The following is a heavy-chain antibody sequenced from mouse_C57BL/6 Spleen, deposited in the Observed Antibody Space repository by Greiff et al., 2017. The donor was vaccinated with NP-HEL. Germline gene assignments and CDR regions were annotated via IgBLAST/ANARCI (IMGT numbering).Heavy chain of an antibody. CDR3: ARAPSNWAFDY. Sequence: DVKLQESGPGLVKPSQSLSLTCSVTGYSITSGYYWNWIRQFPGNKLEWMGYISYDGSNNYNPSLKNRISITRDTSKNQFFLKLNSVTTEDTATYYCARAPSNWAFDYWGQGTTLTVSS. CDR1: GYSITSGYY. CDR2: ISYDGSN. V-gene: IGHV3-6*01. J-gene: IGHJ2*01. D-gene: IGHD4-1*01.